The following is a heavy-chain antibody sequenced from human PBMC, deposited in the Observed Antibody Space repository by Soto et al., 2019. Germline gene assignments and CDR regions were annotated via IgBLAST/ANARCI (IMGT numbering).Heavy chain of an antibody. D-gene: IGHD6-13*01. CDR1: GFTFSSYA. V-gene: IGHV3-23*01. CDR3: AKRTSSSWYSDY. J-gene: IGHJ4*02. CDR2: ISGSGGST. Sequence: EVQLLESGGGLVQPGGSLRLSCAASGFTFSSYAMRWVRQAPGKGLEWVSAISGSGGSTYYADSVKGRFTISRDNSKNTLYLQMNSLRAEDTAVYYCAKRTSSSWYSDYWGQGTLVTVSS.